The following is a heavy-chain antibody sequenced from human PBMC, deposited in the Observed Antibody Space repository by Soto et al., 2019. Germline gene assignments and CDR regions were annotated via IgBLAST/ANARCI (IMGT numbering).Heavy chain of an antibody. J-gene: IGHJ5*02. CDR3: ARDEYYDSNNWFDH. CDR2: VYSTGST. Sequence: TSETLSLTCTVSGGAITAYYWSWIRQPVGEGLQWIGRVYSTGSTNYNPSLRSRVTMSVDTSQNQFFLRLSPVTAADTAVYYCARDEYYDSNNWFDHWGQGILVTVSS. V-gene: IGHV4-4*07. D-gene: IGHD3-22*01. CDR1: GGAITAYY.